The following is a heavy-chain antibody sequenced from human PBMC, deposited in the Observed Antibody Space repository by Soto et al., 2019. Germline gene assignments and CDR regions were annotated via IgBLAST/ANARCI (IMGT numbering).Heavy chain of an antibody. V-gene: IGHV1-18*04. CDR2: ISAYNGNT. CDR3: ARGSQGSSSLLASYYFGMDV. CDR1: GYTFTSYG. D-gene: IGHD3-10*01. J-gene: IGHJ6*02. Sequence: ASVKVSCKASGYTFTSYGISWVRQAPGQGLEWMGWISAYNGNTNYAQKLQGRVTMTTDTPASTAYMELSSLRSEDTAVYYCARGSQGSSSLLASYYFGMDVWGQGTTVTVSS.